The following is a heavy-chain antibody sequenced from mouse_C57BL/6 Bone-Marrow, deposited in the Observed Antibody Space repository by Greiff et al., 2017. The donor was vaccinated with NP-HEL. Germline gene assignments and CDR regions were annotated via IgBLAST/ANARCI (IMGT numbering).Heavy chain of an antibody. J-gene: IGHJ2*01. Sequence: EVKLQESGPGLVKPSQSLSLTCSVTGYSITSGYYWNWIRQFPGNKLEWMGYISYDGSNNYNPSLKNRISITRDTSKNQFFLKLNSVTTEDTATYYCARSYGSPPFDYWGQGTTLTVSS. D-gene: IGHD1-1*01. V-gene: IGHV3-6*01. CDR3: ARSYGSPPFDY. CDR2: ISYDGSN. CDR1: GYSITSGYY.